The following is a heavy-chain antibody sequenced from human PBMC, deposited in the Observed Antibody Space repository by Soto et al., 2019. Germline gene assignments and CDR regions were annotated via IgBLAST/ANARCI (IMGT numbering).Heavy chain of an antibody. CDR2: ISSKSSHT. CDR3: ARGDKRGGGNNWFDY. CDR1: GFNFSDYY. J-gene: IGHJ4*02. Sequence: QVQLVESGGGLVKPGGSLRLSCAASGFNFSDYYMSWIRQAPGKGLEWVSYISSKSSHTNYADSVKGRFTISRDNAKNSLYLQMNSLRAEDTAVYYCARGDKRGGGNNWFDYWGQGTLVTVSS. D-gene: IGHD1-1*01. V-gene: IGHV3-11*05.